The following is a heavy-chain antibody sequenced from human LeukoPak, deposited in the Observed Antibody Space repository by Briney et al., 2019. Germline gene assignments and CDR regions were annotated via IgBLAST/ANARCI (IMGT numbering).Heavy chain of an antibody. D-gene: IGHD5-18*01. CDR3: VFQLWLSGTFDY. Sequence: SQTLSLTCAISGDSVSSNSAAWNWIRQSPSRGLEWLGRTYYGSKWYNDYAVSVKSRITINPDTSKNQFSLQLNSVTPEDTAVYYCVFQLWLSGTFDYWGQGTLVTVSS. CDR2: TYYGSKWYN. V-gene: IGHV6-1*01. CDR1: GDSVSSNSAA. J-gene: IGHJ4*02.